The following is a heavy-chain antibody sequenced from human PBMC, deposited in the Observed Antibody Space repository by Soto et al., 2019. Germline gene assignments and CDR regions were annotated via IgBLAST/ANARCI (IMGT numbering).Heavy chain of an antibody. D-gene: IGHD6-19*01. V-gene: IGHV3-30-3*01. J-gene: IGHJ4*02. CDR1: GFTFSSYA. CDR3: ARPGKWLQSHVDY. Sequence: GGSLRLSCAASGFTFSSYAMHWVRQAPGKGLEWVAVTSYDGSSRYYADSVKGRFTISRDNSKNTLFLQMNSLGPDDTAVYYCARPGKWLQSHVDYWGPGTLVTVSS. CDR2: TSYDGSSR.